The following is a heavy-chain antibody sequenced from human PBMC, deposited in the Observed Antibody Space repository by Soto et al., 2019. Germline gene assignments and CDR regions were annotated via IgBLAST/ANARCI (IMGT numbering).Heavy chain of an antibody. CDR3: ASSDFWSGYSSYYYGMDV. J-gene: IGHJ6*02. Sequence: SETLSLTCAVYGGSFSGYYWSWIRQPPGKGLEWIGEINHSGSTNYNPSLKSRVTISVGTSKNQFSLKLSSVTAADTAVYYCASSDFWSGYSSYYYGMDVWGQGTTVTVSS. CDR1: GGSFSGYY. D-gene: IGHD3-3*01. V-gene: IGHV4-34*01. CDR2: INHSGST.